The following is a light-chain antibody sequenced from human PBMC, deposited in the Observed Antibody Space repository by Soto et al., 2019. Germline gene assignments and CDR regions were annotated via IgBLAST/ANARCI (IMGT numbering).Light chain of an antibody. CDR2: QVN. V-gene: IGLV2-14*01. CDR3: SSYLPSSTLGV. J-gene: IGLJ1*01. CDR1: SSDVGGYKY. Sequence: QSALTQPASVSGSPGQSITISCTGSSSDVGGYKYVSWYQQRPGQAPKLMIYQVNNRPSGVSNRFSGSKSGNTASLTISGLQAEDEADYYCSSYLPSSTLGVFGTGTKLTVL.